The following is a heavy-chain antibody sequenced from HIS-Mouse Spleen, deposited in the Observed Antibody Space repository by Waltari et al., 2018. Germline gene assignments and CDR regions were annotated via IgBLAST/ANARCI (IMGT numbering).Heavy chain of an antibody. V-gene: IGHV3-7*01. CDR1: GFTFSRYW. D-gene: IGHD7-27*01. CDR2: IKQDGSEK. Sequence: EVQLVESGGGLVQPGGSLRLAGEASGFTFSRYWMRRVRQAPGKGLEWVANIKQDGSEKYYVDSVKGRFTISRDNAKNSLYLQMNSLRAEDTAVYYCARDGGTGDFDYWGQGTLVTVSS. J-gene: IGHJ4*02. CDR3: ARDGGTGDFDY.